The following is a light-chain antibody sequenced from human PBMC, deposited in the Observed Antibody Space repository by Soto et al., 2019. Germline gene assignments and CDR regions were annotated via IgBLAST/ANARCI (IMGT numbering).Light chain of an antibody. V-gene: IGKV3-20*01. CDR1: QSVSSNF. CDR2: GAS. J-gene: IGKJ1*01. Sequence: ALTLSPGTLSLSPGERATLSCRASQSVSSNFLACYQQTRGQAPRLLISGASNGATGIPDRFNGRSAGTDSTLISSILEPEFFVVYCWQHDDTSPRTFGEGTKVDIK. CDR3: QHDDTSPRT.